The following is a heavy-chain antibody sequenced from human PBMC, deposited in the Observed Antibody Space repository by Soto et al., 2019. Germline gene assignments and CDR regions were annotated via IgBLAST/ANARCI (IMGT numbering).Heavy chain of an antibody. D-gene: IGHD3-9*01. V-gene: IGHV1-18*04. CDR3: ATSYDTGFDP. CDR2: IKVDSGYT. Sequence: QLQLVQSAAEVKKPGASVRVSCKAYGYPFIKYGISWIRQAPEQGLEWMGWIKVDSGYTNYAQKFQVRVTMTTDTSSDTAFMELRSRRFHDTAVYFCATSYDTGFDPWGQGTLVSVSS. CDR1: GYPFIKYG. J-gene: IGHJ5*02.